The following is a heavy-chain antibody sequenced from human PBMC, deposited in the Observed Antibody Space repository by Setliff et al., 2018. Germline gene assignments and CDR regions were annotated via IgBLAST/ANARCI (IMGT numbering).Heavy chain of an antibody. V-gene: IGHV1-8*02. CDR1: GYTFTSYD. Sequence: ASVKVSCKASGYTFTSYDINWVRQATGQGLEWMGWMNPNSGNTGYAQKFQGRVTMTRNTSISTAYMELSSLRSEDTAVYYCARSARTYHAFYDYVWGSYRPGTGDAFDIWGQGTMVTVSS. CDR2: MNPNSGNT. D-gene: IGHD3-16*02. J-gene: IGHJ3*02. CDR3: ARSARTYHAFYDYVWGSYRPGTGDAFDI.